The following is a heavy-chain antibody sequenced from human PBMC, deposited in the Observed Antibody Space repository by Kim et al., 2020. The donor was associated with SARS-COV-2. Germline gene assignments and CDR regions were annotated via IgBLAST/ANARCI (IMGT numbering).Heavy chain of an antibody. Sequence: RFTISRQNSKNTLYLQMNSLRAEDTAVYYCARARGGGSGSYYLYYYGMDVWGQGTTVTVSS. V-gene: IGHV3-53*04. CDR3: ARARGGGSGSYYLYYYGMDV. D-gene: IGHD3-10*01. J-gene: IGHJ6*02.